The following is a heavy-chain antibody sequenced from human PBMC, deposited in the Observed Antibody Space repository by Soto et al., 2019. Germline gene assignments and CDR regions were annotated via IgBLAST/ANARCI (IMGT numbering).Heavy chain of an antibody. D-gene: IGHD3-22*01. J-gene: IGHJ4*02. CDR3: ARDLGYYDSSGTLGY. CDR1: GGTFSSYA. CDR2: IIPIFGTA. V-gene: IGHV1-69*13. Sequence: ASVKVSCKASGGTFSSYAISWVRQAPGQGLEWMGGIIPIFGTANYAQKFQGRVTITADESTSTAYMELSSLRSEDTAVYYCARDLGYYDSSGTLGYWGQGTLVTVSS.